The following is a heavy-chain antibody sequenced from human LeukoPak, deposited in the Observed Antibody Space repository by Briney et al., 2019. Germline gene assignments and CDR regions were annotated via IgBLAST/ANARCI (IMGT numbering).Heavy chain of an antibody. J-gene: IGHJ4*02. V-gene: IGHV1-2*02. CDR2: INPNSGGT. D-gene: IGHD6-13*01. CDR3: ARDIWVGIAAAPAY. Sequence: GASGKVSCKASGYTFTGYYMHWVRQAPGQGLEWMGWINPNSGGTNYAQKFQGRVTMTRDTSISTAYMELSRLRSDDTAVYYCARDIWVGIAAAPAYWGQGTLVTVSS. CDR1: GYTFTGYY.